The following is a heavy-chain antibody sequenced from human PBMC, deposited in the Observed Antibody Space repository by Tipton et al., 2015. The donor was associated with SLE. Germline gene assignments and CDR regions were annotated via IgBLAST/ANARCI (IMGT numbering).Heavy chain of an antibody. CDR2: TYYRSKWYS. J-gene: IGHJ6*02. Sequence: GLVKPSQTLSLTCAISGDSVSSNSAAWNWIRQSPSRGLEWLGRTYYRSKWYSDYAVSVKSRITINPDTSKNQFSLQLNSVTPEDTAVYYCARGTVAGTGVYYYYAMDVWGQGTAVTVSS. D-gene: IGHD6-19*01. CDR3: ARGTVAGTGVYYYYAMDV. V-gene: IGHV6-1*01. CDR1: GDSVSSNSAA.